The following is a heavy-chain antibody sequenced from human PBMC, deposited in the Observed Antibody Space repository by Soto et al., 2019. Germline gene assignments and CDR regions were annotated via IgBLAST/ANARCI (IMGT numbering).Heavy chain of an antibody. Sequence: QVQLQESGPGLVKPSETLSLTCTVSGGSISSYYWSWIRQPPGKGLEWIGYIYYSGSTNYNPSLKSRVTISVYSSKYQFSLKLSSVTAADTAVYYCARVDDFWSGYRAFDIWRQGRMGTVSS. V-gene: IGHV4-59*01. J-gene: IGHJ3*02. CDR3: ARVDDFWSGYRAFDI. D-gene: IGHD3-3*01. CDR1: GGSISSYY. CDR2: IYYSGST.